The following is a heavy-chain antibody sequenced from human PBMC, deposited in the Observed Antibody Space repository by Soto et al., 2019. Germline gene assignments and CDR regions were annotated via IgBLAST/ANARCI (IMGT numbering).Heavy chain of an antibody. CDR2: ISAYNGNT. V-gene: IGHV1-18*01. J-gene: IGHJ4*02. CDR1: GYTFTSYG. Sequence: GASVKVSCKASGYTFTSYGISWVRQAPGQGLEWMGWISAYNGNTNYAQKLQGRVTMTTDTSTSTAYMELRSLRSDDTAVYYCACTKYYYDSSGYDYWGQGTLVTVSS. D-gene: IGHD3-22*01. CDR3: ACTKYYYDSSGYDY.